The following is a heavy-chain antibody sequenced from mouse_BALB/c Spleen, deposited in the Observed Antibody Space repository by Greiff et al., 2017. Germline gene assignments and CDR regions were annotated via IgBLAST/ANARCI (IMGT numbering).Heavy chain of an antibody. D-gene: IGHD1-2*01. CDR2: IWAGGST. CDR3: AREYYGYYAMDY. CDR1: GFSLTSYG. J-gene: IGHJ4*01. Sequence: VKLVESGPGLVAPSQSLSITCTVSGFSLTSYGVHWVRQPPGKGLEWLGVIWAGGSTNYNSALMSRLSISKDNSKSQVFLKMNSLQTDDTAMYYCAREYYGYYAMDYWGQGTSVTVSS. V-gene: IGHV2-9*02.